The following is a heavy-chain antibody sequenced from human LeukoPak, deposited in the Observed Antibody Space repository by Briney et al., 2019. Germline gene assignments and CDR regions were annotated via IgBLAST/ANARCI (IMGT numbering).Heavy chain of an antibody. Sequence: GGSLRLSCAASGFTFSSYSMNWVRQAPGKGLEWVSYISSSSSTIYYADSVKGRFTISRDNAKNSLYLQMNSLRAEDTAVYYCAREGCSGGSCYAPAYYYYMDVWGKGTTVTVSS. CDR2: ISSSSSTI. CDR3: AREGCSGGSCYAPAYYYYMDV. J-gene: IGHJ6*03. V-gene: IGHV3-48*01. D-gene: IGHD2-15*01. CDR1: GFTFSSYS.